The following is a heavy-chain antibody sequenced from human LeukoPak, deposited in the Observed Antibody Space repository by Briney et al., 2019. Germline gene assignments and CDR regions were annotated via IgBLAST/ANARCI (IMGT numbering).Heavy chain of an antibody. CDR2: IYYSGRT. CDR3: ARRGYSSGWYYFDY. Sequence: SETLSLTCTVPGGSISGSSYYWGWIRQPPGKGLEWIGSIYYSGRTYYNPSLKSRLTISVDTSKNQFSLRLSSMSAAETAVYYCARRGYSSGWYYFDYWGQGTLVTVSS. V-gene: IGHV4-39*01. D-gene: IGHD6-19*01. J-gene: IGHJ4*02. CDR1: GGSISGSSYY.